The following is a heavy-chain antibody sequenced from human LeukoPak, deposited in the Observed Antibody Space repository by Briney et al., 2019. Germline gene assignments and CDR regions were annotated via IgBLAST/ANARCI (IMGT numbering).Heavy chain of an antibody. D-gene: IGHD3-9*01. V-gene: IGHV3-64D*06. J-gene: IGHJ4*02. CDR2: ISSNGGST. CDR1: GFTFSSYA. CDR3: VKGLNYDTLTHGFDY. Sequence: GGSLRLSCSASGFTFSSYAMHWVRQAPGKGLEYVSAISSNGGSTYYADSVKGRFTISRDNSKNTLYLQMSSLRAEDTAVYYCVKGLNYDTLTHGFDYWGQGTLVTVSS.